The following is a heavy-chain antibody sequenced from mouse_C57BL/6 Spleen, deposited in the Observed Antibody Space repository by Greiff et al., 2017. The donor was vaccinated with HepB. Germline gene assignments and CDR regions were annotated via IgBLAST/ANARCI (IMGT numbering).Heavy chain of an antibody. CDR3: ARDVGLAY. D-gene: IGHD3-1*01. J-gene: IGHJ3*01. Sequence: VKLMESGPELVKPGASVKISCKASGYAFSSSWMNWVKQRPGKGLEWIGRIYPGDGDTNYNGKFKGKATLTADKSSSTAYMQLSSLTSEDSAAYFCARDVGLAYWGQGTLVTVSA. CDR2: IYPGDGDT. CDR1: GYAFSSSW. V-gene: IGHV1-82*01.